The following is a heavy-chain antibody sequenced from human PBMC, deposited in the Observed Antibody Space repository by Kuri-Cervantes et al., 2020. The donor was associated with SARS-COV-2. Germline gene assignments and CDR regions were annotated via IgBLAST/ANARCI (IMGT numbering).Heavy chain of an antibody. CDR3: ARPHGGNTGARGVDV. CDR2: IYHSGRT. CDR1: GGSISSSNW. V-gene: IGHV4-4*02. Sequence: SESLSLTCAVSGGSISSSNWWGWVRQPPGKGQEGVGEIYHSGRTNYNPSLKSRVTISVDKSKNQFSRKLSSVTAACTAVYYCARPHGGNTGARGVDVWGQGTTVTVSS. J-gene: IGHJ6*02. D-gene: IGHD3-16*01.